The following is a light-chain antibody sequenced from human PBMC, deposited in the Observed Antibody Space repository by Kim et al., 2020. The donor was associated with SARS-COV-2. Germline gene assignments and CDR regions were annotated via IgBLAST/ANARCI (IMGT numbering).Light chain of an antibody. CDR1: QSISKY. CDR3: QKNNSTPLT. V-gene: IGKV1-27*01. Sequence: ASVGDRVTITCRASQSISKYLTWYQQKPGKVPKVLIYTASTLQCGVPSRFSGSGSGTDFTLTISSLQPEDFATYYCQKNNSTPLTCGQGTRLDIK. J-gene: IGKJ5*01. CDR2: TAS.